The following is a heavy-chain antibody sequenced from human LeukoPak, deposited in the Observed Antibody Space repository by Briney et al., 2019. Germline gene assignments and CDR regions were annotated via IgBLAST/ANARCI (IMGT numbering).Heavy chain of an antibody. V-gene: IGHV1-8*01. CDR1: GYTFTSYD. J-gene: IGHJ6*02. CDR2: MNPNSGNT. D-gene: IGHD3-3*01. Sequence: ASVKVSCKASGYTFTSYDINWVRQATGQGLEWMGWMNPNSGNTGYAQKFQGRVTMPRNTSISTAYMELSSLRSEDTAVYYCARSVRYYDFWSGSASHGMDVWGQGTTVTVSS. CDR3: ARSVRYYDFWSGSASHGMDV.